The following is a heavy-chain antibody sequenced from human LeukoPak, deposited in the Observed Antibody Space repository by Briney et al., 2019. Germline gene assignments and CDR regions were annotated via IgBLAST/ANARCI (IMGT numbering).Heavy chain of an antibody. CDR1: GFTFSTYS. CDR2: ISSSSGSI. D-gene: IGHD4-17*01. J-gene: IGHJ4*02. Sequence: GGSLRLSCAASGFTFSTYSMNWVRQAPGKGLEWLSFISSSSGSIYYADSVKGRFTISRDNAKNSLYLQMNSLRAEDTAVYYCARSPRAVTYYFDYWGQGTLVTVSS. CDR3: ARSPRAVTYYFDY. V-gene: IGHV3-48*01.